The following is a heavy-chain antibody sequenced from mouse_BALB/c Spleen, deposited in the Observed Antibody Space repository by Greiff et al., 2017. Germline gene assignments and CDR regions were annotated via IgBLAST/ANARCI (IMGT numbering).Heavy chain of an antibody. Sequence: QVQLQQPGAELVRPGASVKLSCKASGYTFTSYWINWVKQRPGQGLEWIGNIYPSDSYTNYNQKFKDKATLTVDKSSSTAYMQLSSPTSEDSAVYYCTRGTTVVYFDDWGQGTTLTVSS. CDR2: IYPSDSYT. V-gene: IGHV1-69*02. CDR1: GYTFTSYW. CDR3: TRGTTVVYFDD. D-gene: IGHD1-1*01. J-gene: IGHJ2*01.